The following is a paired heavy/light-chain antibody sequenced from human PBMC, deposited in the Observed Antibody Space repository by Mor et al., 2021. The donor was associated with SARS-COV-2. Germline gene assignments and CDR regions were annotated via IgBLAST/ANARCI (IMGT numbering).Light chain of an antibody. CDR3: GTWDSGLSGVV. CDR2: DNN. J-gene: IGLJ2*01. CDR1: SSNIGNNY. V-gene: IGLV1-51*01. Sequence: QSVLTQPPSVSAAAGQKVTIPCSGSSSNIGNNYVSWYQQLPGTAPKLLIYDNNKRPSGIPDRFSGSKSGTSATLGITGLQTGDEADYYCGTWDSGLSGVVFGGGTKLTVL.
Heavy chain of an antibody. D-gene: IGHD2-21*02. Sequence: EVQLVESGGGLVKPGGSLRLSCAASGFTFSSYSMNWVRQAPGKGLEWVSSISSSSSDIYYADSVKGRFTISRDNAKNSLYLQMNSLRAEDTAVYYCARDAVVVTVMVVYSLDYWGQGTLVTVSS. V-gene: IGHV3-21*01. J-gene: IGHJ4*02. CDR1: GFTFSSYS. CDR3: ARDAVVVTVMVVYSLDY. CDR2: ISSSSSDI.